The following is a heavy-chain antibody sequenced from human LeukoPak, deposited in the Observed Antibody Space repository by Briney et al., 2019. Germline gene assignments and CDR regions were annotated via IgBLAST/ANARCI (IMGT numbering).Heavy chain of an antibody. CDR1: GFTFSSYS. V-gene: IGHV3-21*01. D-gene: IGHD1-26*01. CDR3: ARGEWELQFG. CDR2: ISSSSSYI. J-gene: IGHJ4*02. Sequence: GGSLRLSCAASGFTFSSYSMNWVRQAPGKGLEWVSSISSSSSYIYYADSVKGRFTISRDNAKNSLHLQMNSLRAEDTAVYYCARGEWELQFGGGQGTLVTVSS.